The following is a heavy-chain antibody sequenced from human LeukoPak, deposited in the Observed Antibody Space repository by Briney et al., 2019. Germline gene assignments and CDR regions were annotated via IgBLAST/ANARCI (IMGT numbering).Heavy chain of an antibody. Sequence: SETLSLTCTVSGYSISNGYYWGWIRQPPGKGLEWIGSNYPSESNFYNPSLKSPITMTVDTSKNHFSLRLSSVTAADTAVYYCARENGDYDYWGQGTLVTVSS. CDR1: GYSISNGYY. CDR2: NYPSESN. D-gene: IGHD4-17*01. J-gene: IGHJ4*02. V-gene: IGHV4-38-2*02. CDR3: ARENGDYDY.